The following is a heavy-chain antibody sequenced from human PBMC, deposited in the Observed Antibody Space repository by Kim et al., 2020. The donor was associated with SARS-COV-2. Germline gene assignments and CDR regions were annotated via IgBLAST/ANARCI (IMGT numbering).Heavy chain of an antibody. D-gene: IGHD3-10*01. J-gene: IGHJ6*02. Sequence: GGSLRLSCAASGFTFSSCAINWVRQAPGKGLEWVAVISYDGSNKNYADSVKGRFTISRDNSKNTLYLQMNSLRAEDTALYYCARDPWSGLRGVTYSYYGMDVWGQGTTITVAS. CDR3: ARDPWSGLRGVTYSYYGMDV. V-gene: IGHV3-30-3*01. CDR2: ISYDGSNK. CDR1: GFTFSSCA.